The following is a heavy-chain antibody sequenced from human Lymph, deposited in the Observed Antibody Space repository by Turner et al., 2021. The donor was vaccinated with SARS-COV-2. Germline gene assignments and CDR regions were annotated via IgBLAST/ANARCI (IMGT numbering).Heavy chain of an antibody. D-gene: IGHD1-26*01. CDR2: MNPNSGNT. V-gene: IGHV1-8*02. CDR1: GYTFTSYD. CDR3: ARGRYSGGGMDV. Sequence: QVQLVQSGAEVKKPGAAVKVSCKAPGYTFTSYDINWVRQATGQGLEWMGWMNPNSGNTGYAQKFQGRVTRTRNTSISTDYMELSSLRSEYTAVYYCARGRYSGGGMDVWGQGTTVTVSS. J-gene: IGHJ6*02.